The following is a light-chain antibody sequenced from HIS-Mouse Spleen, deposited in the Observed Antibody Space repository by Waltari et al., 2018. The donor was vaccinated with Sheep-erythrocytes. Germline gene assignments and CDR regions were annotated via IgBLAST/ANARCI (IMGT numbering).Light chain of an antibody. Sequence: DIQMTKSPSTLSASLGTRVTITCRASQSISSWLAWYQQKPGKAPKLLIYKASSLESGVPSRFSGSGSGTEFTLTISSLQPDDFATYYCQQYNSYSRTFGQGTKLEIK. CDR2: KAS. J-gene: IGKJ2*01. CDR1: QSISSW. CDR3: QQYNSYSRT. V-gene: IGKV1-5*03.